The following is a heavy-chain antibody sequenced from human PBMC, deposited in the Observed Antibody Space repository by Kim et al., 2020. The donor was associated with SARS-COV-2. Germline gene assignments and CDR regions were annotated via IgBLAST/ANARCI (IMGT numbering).Heavy chain of an antibody. V-gene: IGHV5-51*01. CDR2: DT. Sequence: DTRYSPAFPRQVTISADKSIRTAYLQWSSLKASDTAMYYCARHADGRPFGYWGQGTLVTVSS. CDR3: ARHADGRPFGY. J-gene: IGHJ4*02.